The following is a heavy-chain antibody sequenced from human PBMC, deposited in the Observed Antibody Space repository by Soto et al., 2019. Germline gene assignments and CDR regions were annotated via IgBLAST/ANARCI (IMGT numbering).Heavy chain of an antibody. CDR1: GGSISSSRCH. CDR2: IKHSGTT. J-gene: IGHJ4*02. CDR3: ARGLITGSQYSGGWYYFDS. D-gene: IGHD1-26*01. V-gene: IGHV4-39*01. Sequence: SETLSLTCTVSGGSISSSRCHWGWIRQPPGKGLEWIASIKHSGTTFYNPSLKSRVTLSVHTSKNQFALKLSSVTAADTAVYNCARGLITGSQYSGGWYYFDSWGQGTQVTVSS.